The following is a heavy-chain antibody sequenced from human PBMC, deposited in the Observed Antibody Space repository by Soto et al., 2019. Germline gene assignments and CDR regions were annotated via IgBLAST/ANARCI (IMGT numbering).Heavy chain of an antibody. CDR3: ARDPGYSYGYH. Sequence: QVQLVQSGAEVKKPGASVKVSCKASGYTFNSYAMNWVRQAPGQRLEWMGWINAGNGHTKYSQKFQGRVTITRDTSASTAYMELSSLRSEDTAVYYCARDPGYSYGYHWGQGTLVTVSS. V-gene: IGHV1-3*01. CDR1: GYTFNSYA. D-gene: IGHD5-18*01. J-gene: IGHJ5*02. CDR2: INAGNGHT.